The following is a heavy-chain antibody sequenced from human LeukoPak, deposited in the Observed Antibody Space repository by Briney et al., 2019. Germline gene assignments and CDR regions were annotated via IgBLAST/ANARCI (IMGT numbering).Heavy chain of an antibody. J-gene: IGHJ3*02. CDR3: AKDFYFASSYDTFDI. CDR1: GFTFTNYA. D-gene: IGHD3-10*01. CDR2: ISGSEYNT. V-gene: IGHV3-23*01. Sequence: GGSLRLSCAASGFTFTNYAMSWVRQAPGRGLEWVSSISGSEYNTYYADSVKGRFTISRGNSKNTLFLQMNSLRAEDTAIYYCAKDFYFASSYDTFDIWGQGTMVTVSS.